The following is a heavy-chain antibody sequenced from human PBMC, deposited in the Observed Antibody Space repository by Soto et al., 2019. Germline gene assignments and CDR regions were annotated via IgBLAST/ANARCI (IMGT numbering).Heavy chain of an antibody. CDR1: GYTFTSYG. J-gene: IGHJ4*02. V-gene: IGHV1-18*01. CDR3: ARGGGRDYVWGSYRPPDY. D-gene: IGHD3-16*02. Sequence: QVQLVQSGAEVKKPGASVKVSCKASGYTFTSYGISCVRQAPGQGLEWMGWISAYNGNTNYAQKLQGRVTMTTETSTSTAYMELRSLRSDDTAVSYCARGGGRDYVWGSYRPPDYWGQGNLVTVSS. CDR2: ISAYNGNT.